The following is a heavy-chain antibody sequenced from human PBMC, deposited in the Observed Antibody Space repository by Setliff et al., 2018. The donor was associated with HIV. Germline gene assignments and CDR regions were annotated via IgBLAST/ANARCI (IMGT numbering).Heavy chain of an antibody. CDR2: VKSKADGGTT. CDR3: TTDLVDPPAFGLDY. J-gene: IGHJ4*02. Sequence: SLRLSCAASGFPFSSAWMGWVRQAPGKGLEWVGRVKSKADGGTTDYGAPVKGRFTVSRDDSENTIYLQMNSLKTEDTAVYYCTTDLVDPPAFGLDYWGLGTLVTVSS. D-gene: IGHD3-3*02. CDR1: GFPFSSAW. V-gene: IGHV3-15*01.